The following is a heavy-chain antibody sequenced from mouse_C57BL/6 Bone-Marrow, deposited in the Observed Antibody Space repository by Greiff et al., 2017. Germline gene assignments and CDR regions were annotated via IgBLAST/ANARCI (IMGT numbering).Heavy chain of an antibody. D-gene: IGHD1-1*01. CDR2: IDPEDGET. Sequence: EVQLQQSGAELVKPGASVKLSCTASGFNIKDYYMHWVKQRTEQGLEWIGRIDPEDGETKYAPKFQGKATITADTSSNTAYLQLSSLTSEATAVYYCARGYGSSYPHYYAMDYWGQGTSVTVSS. CDR3: ARGYGSSYPHYYAMDY. CDR1: GFNIKDYY. J-gene: IGHJ4*01. V-gene: IGHV14-2*01.